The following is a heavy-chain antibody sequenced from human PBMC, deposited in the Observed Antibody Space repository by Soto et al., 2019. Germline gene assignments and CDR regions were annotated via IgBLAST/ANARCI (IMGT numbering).Heavy chain of an antibody. CDR2: ISSSGSTI. Sequence: LRLSCAASGFTFSSYEMNWVRQAPGKGLEWVSYISSSGSTIYYADSVKGRFTISRDNAKNSLYLQMNSLRAEDTAVYYCASAYCSSTSCYTRGFDYWGQGTLVTVSS. D-gene: IGHD2-2*02. V-gene: IGHV3-48*03. CDR1: GFTFSSYE. J-gene: IGHJ4*02. CDR3: ASAYCSSTSCYTRGFDY.